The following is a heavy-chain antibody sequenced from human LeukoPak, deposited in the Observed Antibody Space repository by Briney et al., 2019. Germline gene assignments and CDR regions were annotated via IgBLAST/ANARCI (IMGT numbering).Heavy chain of an antibody. CDR3: AKDNPGEGVAAAGDY. CDR1: GFTFSSYG. J-gene: IGHJ4*02. Sequence: GGSPRLSCAASGFTFSSYGMHWVRQAPGKGLEWVAVISYDGSNKYYADSVKGRFTISRDNSKNTLYLQMNSLRAEDTAVYYCAKDNPGEGVAAAGDYWGQGTLVTVSS. D-gene: IGHD6-13*01. CDR2: ISYDGSNK. V-gene: IGHV3-30*18.